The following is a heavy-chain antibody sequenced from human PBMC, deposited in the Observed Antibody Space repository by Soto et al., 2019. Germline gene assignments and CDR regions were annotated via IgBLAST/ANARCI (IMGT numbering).Heavy chain of an antibody. Sequence: PSETLSLTCAVSGGSISSGGYSWSWIRQPPGKGLEWIGSIYYSGSTYYNPSLKSRVTMSVDTSKNQFSLKLSSVNAADTAVYYCTRGGDAYKNGHWGQGTLVTVSS. V-gene: IGHV4-30-2*03. CDR2: IYYSGST. J-gene: IGHJ4*02. CDR3: TRGGDAYKNGH. D-gene: IGHD2-21*01. CDR1: GGSISSGGYS.